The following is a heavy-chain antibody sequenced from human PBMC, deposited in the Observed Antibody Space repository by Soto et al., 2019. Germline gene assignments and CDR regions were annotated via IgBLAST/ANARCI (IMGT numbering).Heavy chain of an antibody. CDR2: VYDSGNT. CDR3: TRHKSSDYVQGYFQQ. J-gene: IGHJ1*01. Sequence: QLQLQESSPGLLKPSETLSLTCSVSDGSINRISYYWRWIRQAPGKGLEWIGSVYDSGNTYYNPSLKSLVSISVDTSKTHFSMKMTAVTVDDTAVYYWTRHKSSDYVQGYFQQWSQGTLVTVSS. CDR1: DGSINRISYY. D-gene: IGHD4-17*01. V-gene: IGHV4-39*01.